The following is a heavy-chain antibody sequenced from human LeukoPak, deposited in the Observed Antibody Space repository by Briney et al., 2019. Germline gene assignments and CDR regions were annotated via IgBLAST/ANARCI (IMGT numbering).Heavy chain of an antibody. V-gene: IGHV1-18*01. CDR2: ISADNGET. Sequence: ASANVSCTSSGYTFTNYGISWVRRAPGQGLEGMGWISADNGETNYAQKFQGRVTMATDTSTSTAYMELRSLRSDDTAVYYCATGDQDYGDARLDYWGQGTLVTVSS. CDR1: GYTFTNYG. CDR3: ATGDQDYGDARLDY. J-gene: IGHJ4*02. D-gene: IGHD4-17*01.